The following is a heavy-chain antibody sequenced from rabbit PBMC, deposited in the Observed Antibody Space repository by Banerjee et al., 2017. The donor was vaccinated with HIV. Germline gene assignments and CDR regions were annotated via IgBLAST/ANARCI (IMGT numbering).Heavy chain of an antibody. D-gene: IGHD2-1*01. Sequence: QEQLEESGGDLVKPGASLTLTCKASGLDFSSGYDMCWVRQASGRVLEWIACIDTGSSGSTYYASWVNGRFTISRSTSLNTVTLQMTSLTAADTATYFCARETAYEDYGRYHLWGQGTLVTVS. V-gene: IGHV1S43*01. J-gene: IGHJ6*01. CDR2: IDTGSSGST. CDR3: ARETAYEDYGRYHL. CDR1: GLDFSSGYD.